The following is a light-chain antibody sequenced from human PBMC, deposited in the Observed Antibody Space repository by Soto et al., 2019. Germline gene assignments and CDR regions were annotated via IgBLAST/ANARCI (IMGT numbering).Light chain of an antibody. J-gene: IGKJ4*01. V-gene: IGKV3-20*01. Sequence: TQSPSTLSVSKGERATLSCRASQSVSSNLAWYQQKPGQAPRLLIYSASRRASGIPDRFSGSGSGTDFTLTISRLEPEDFAMYYCQQYSCLVTFGGGTKVDIK. CDR3: QQYSCLVT. CDR1: QSVSSN. CDR2: SAS.